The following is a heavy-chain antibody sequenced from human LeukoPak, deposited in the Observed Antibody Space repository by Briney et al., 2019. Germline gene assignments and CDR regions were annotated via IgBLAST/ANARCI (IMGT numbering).Heavy chain of an antibody. D-gene: IGHD2-2*01. CDR2: LSGSGIST. V-gene: IGHV3-23*01. CDR3: ARDREVVPAASDPPYYYYYYMDV. J-gene: IGHJ6*03. Sequence: GGSLRLSCAASRFTFSSYAMSWVRQAPGKGLEWVSALSGSGISTYYADSVKGRFTISRDNAKNSLYLQMNSLRAEDTAVYYCARDREVVPAASDPPYYYYYYMDVWGKGTTVTVSS. CDR1: RFTFSSYA.